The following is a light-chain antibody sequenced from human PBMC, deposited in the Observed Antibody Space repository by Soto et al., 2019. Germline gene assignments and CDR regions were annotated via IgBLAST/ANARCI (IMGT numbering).Light chain of an antibody. Sequence: EIVMTQSPATLSVSPGERATLSCMASQSVSSSLAWYQQKPGQAPRLLIYGASTSATGIPGRFSGSGSGTEFTLTISSLQSEDFAVYYCQQGITFGGGTKVEIK. CDR3: QQGIT. V-gene: IGKV3-15*01. J-gene: IGKJ4*01. CDR2: GAS. CDR1: QSVSSS.